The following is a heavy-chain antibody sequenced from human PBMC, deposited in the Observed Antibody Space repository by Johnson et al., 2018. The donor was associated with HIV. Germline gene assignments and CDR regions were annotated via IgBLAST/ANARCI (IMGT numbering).Heavy chain of an antibody. V-gene: IGHV3-30*04. J-gene: IGHJ3*02. Sequence: QVQLVESGGGVVQPGGSLRLSCAASGFTFSSYAMHWVRQAPGKGLEWVAVISYDGSNKYYADSVKGRFTISRDNSKNTLYLQMSSLRPEDTAVYYCARVRVGAFDIWGQGTMVTVSS. CDR2: ISYDGSNK. CDR1: GFTFSSYA. D-gene: IGHD1-26*01. CDR3: ARVRVGAFDI.